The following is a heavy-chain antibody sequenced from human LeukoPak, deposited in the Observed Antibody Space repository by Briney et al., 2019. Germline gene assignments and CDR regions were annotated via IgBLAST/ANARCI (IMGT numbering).Heavy chain of an antibody. CDR1: GFTFSSYG. D-gene: IGHD1-26*01. Sequence: PGGSLRLSCAASGFTFSSYGMSWVRQAPGKGLEWVSAISGSGGSTYYADSVKGRFTISRDNSKNTLYLQMNSLRAEDTAVYYCAKDGEWELRYFDYWGQGTLVTVSS. CDR2: ISGSGGST. CDR3: AKDGEWELRYFDY. J-gene: IGHJ4*02. V-gene: IGHV3-23*01.